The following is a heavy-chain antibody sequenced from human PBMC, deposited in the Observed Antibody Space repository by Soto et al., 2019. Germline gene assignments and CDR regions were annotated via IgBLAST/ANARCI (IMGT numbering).Heavy chain of an antibody. D-gene: IGHD2-15*01. CDR1: GYTFTSYY. Sequence: ASVKVSCKASGYTFTSYYMHWVRQAPGQGLEWMGIINPSGGSTSYAQKFQGRVTMTRDTSTSTVYMELSSLRSEDTAVYYCARAGCSGGSCYYYYYGMEVWGRGTTLIVSS. V-gene: IGHV1-46*03. CDR2: INPSGGST. J-gene: IGHJ6*01. CDR3: ARAGCSGGSCYYYYYGMEV.